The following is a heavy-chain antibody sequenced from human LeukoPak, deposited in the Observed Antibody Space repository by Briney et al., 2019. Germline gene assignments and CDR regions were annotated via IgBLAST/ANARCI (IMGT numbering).Heavy chain of an antibody. CDR3: AIISGSYYYYYMDV. Sequence: SETLSLTCAVYGGSFSGYYWSWIRQPPGKGLEWIGEINHSGSTNYNPPLKSRVTISVDTSKNQFSLKLSSVTAADTAVYYCAIISGSYYYYYMDVWGKGTTVTVSS. V-gene: IGHV4-34*01. CDR2: INHSGST. J-gene: IGHJ6*03. CDR1: GGSFSGYY. D-gene: IGHD1-26*01.